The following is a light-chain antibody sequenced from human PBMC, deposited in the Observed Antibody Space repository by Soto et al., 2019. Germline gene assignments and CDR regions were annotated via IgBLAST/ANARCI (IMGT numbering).Light chain of an antibody. J-gene: IGKJ1*01. Sequence: DIQMTQSPSTLSASVGDRVTITCRASQSISSWLAWYQQKPGKAPKLLIYKASSLESGVPSRFSGSGSGTEFTRTISSLQPDDFAPYYCQQYTRTFGQGTKVEIK. CDR2: KAS. CDR3: QQYTRT. V-gene: IGKV1-5*03. CDR1: QSISSW.